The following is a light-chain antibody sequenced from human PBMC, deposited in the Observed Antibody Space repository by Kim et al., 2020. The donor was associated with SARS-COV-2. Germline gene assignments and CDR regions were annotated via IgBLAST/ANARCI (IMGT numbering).Light chain of an antibody. CDR3: NSRDISGNSWV. Sequence: ALGQTVRITCQGDSLRSYYASWLQQKPGQAPVVVVYGNSDRPSGISDRFSGSTSGNTASLTITGAQAEDEADYYCNSRDISGNSWVFGGGTQLTVL. V-gene: IGLV3-19*01. CDR2: GNS. J-gene: IGLJ3*02. CDR1: SLRSYY.